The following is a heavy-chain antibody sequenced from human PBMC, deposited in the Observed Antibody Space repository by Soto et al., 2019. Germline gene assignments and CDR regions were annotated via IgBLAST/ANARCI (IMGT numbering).Heavy chain of an antibody. CDR1: GLTFSNYA. CDR2: ISGRGYTA. Sequence: EVQSLDSGGDVVQPGGSLRLSCAASGLTFSNYAMNWVRQAPGKGLEWVSSISGRGYTAYYADSVEGRLTISRDKSNDSRHLRMQSLRTDDSAVYYCAQARHSEGWSHNVDRNYFDSWGQGALVNVS. J-gene: IGHJ4*02. CDR3: AQARHSEGWSHNVDRNYFDS. V-gene: IGHV3-23*01. D-gene: IGHD5-12*01.